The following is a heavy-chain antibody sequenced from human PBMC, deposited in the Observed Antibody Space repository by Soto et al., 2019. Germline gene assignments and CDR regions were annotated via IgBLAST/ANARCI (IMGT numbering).Heavy chain of an antibody. D-gene: IGHD5-18*01. V-gene: IGHV3-23*01. J-gene: IGHJ4*02. Sequence: EVQLLESGGGLVQPGGSLRLSCAASGFTFSSYDMSWVRQAPGKGLEWVSAISCSGGSTYYADSVKGRCTISRDNSKNTLYLQMNSLRAEDTAVYYCAVLVDTGMRFDYWGQGTLVTVSS. CDR1: GFTFSSYD. CDR2: ISCSGGST. CDR3: AVLVDTGMRFDY.